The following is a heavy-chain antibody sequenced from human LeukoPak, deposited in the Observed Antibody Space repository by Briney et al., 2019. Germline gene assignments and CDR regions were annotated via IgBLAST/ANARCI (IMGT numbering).Heavy chain of an antibody. CDR3: AKASRYCSGGTCYSIRTGFDY. Sequence: GGSLRLSCAASGFTFSSHAMSWVRQAPGKGLEWVSAISGSGGSTYYADSVKGRCTISRDNSKNTLYLQMTSLRAEDTAVYYCAKASRYCSGGTCYSIRTGFDYWGQGTLVTVSS. V-gene: IGHV3-23*01. D-gene: IGHD2-15*01. J-gene: IGHJ4*02. CDR2: ISGSGGST. CDR1: GFTFSSHA.